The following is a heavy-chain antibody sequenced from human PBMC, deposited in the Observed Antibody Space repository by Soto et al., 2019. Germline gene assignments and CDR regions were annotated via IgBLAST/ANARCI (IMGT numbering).Heavy chain of an antibody. CDR2: IDYSGNI. CDR1: GGSITSSGSA. D-gene: IGHD1-1*01. Sequence: QLQLQESGPGLVKPSETLSLTCNASGGSITSSGSAWGWIRQSPGKGLEGIGTIDYSGNIYYIPSLKSRITISVDTSKTQISLKLSSVTAADTAVYYCARHIHNQGFEYYFDSWGQGTLVTVSS. J-gene: IGHJ4*02. CDR3: ARHIHNQGFEYYFDS. V-gene: IGHV4-39*01.